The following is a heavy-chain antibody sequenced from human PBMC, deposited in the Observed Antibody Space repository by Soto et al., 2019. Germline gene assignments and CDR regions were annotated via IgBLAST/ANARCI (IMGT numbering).Heavy chain of an antibody. CDR3: ARQSSSWYREVDFDY. J-gene: IGHJ4*02. D-gene: IGHD6-13*01. Sequence: SETLSLTCTVSGGSISSSSYYWGRIRQPPGKGLEWIGSIYYSGSTYYNPSLKSRVTISVDTSKNQSSLKLSSGTAADTAVYYCARQSSSWYREVDFDYWGQGTLVTVSS. CDR2: IYYSGST. V-gene: IGHV4-39*01. CDR1: GGSISSSSYY.